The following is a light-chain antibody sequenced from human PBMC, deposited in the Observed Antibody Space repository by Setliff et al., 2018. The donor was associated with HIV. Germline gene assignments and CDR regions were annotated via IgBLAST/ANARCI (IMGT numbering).Light chain of an antibody. Sequence: QFVLTQPASVSGSPGQSITISCTGTSSDVGGYNYVSWYQQHPGKAPKLMIFEVSNRPSGISNRFSGSKSGNTASLTISGLQAEDEADYYCSSYAITNTLPFGTGTKVTVL. J-gene: IGLJ1*01. CDR2: EVS. CDR1: SSDVGGYNY. V-gene: IGLV2-14*01. CDR3: SSYAITNTLP.